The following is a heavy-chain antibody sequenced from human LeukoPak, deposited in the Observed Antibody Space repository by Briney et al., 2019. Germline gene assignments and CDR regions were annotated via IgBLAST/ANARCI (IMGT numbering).Heavy chain of an antibody. J-gene: IGHJ3*02. D-gene: IGHD6-13*01. CDR1: GGTFSSYA. CDR2: IVPIFGTP. Sequence: GASVKVSCKASGGTFSSYAISWVRQAPGQGLEWMGGIVPIFGTPNYAQNFQGRLTITADESTSTAYMDLSSLRSEDTAVYYCARCDSSSCGPYRGDDAFDIWGQGTMVTVSS. V-gene: IGHV1-69*13. CDR3: ARCDSSSCGPYRGDDAFDI.